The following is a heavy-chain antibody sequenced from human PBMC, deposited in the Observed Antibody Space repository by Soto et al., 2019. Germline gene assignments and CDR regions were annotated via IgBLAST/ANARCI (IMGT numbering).Heavy chain of an antibody. CDR2: INPSGGT. CDR1: GGSFSTDY. Sequence: QVRLQQWGAGLLKPSETLSLTCAVYGGSFSTDYWSWIRQPPGKGLEWIGEINPSGGTNYNPSLKSRVTISVATSKNQFSLKLSSVTAADTAVYYCARVLAARASRDFDYWGQGTLVTVSS. J-gene: IGHJ4*02. D-gene: IGHD6-6*01. CDR3: ARVLAARASRDFDY. V-gene: IGHV4-34*01.